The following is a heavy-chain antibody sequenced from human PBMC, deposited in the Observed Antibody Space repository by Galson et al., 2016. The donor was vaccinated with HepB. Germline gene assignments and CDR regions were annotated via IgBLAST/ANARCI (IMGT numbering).Heavy chain of an antibody. CDR2: INPRGGYT. CDR3: AKQRGHPVNSYYFDY. V-gene: IGHV1-46*01. CDR1: GYTFINFY. J-gene: IGHJ4*02. Sequence: SVKVSCKASGYTFINFYMHWVRQAPGQGLEWLGMINPRGGYTTYAQRSLDRVTMTTDTSTTTVYMELSSLRSEDTAIYYCAKQRGHPVNSYYFDYWGQGALVTVSS. D-gene: IGHD1/OR15-1a*01.